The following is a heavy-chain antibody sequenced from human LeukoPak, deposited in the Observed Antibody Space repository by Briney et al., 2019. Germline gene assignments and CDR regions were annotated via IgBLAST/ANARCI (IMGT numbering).Heavy chain of an antibody. CDR1: GFTFSTYW. J-gene: IGHJ4*02. D-gene: IGHD4-17*01. CDR2: INTDGSST. CDR3: ASAHNDYGDYDFGY. V-gene: IGHV3-74*01. Sequence: GGSLRLSCAASGFTFSTYWMHWVRQAPGKGLVWVSRINTDGSSTTYADSVKGRFTSSRDNAKNTLYLQMNSRRAEDTAVYYCASAHNDYGDYDFGYWGQGTLVTVSS.